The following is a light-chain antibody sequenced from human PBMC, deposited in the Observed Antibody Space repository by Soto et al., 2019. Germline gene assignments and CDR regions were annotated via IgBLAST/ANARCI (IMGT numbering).Light chain of an antibody. V-gene: IGKV3-11*01. CDR1: QSVKTS. CDR2: DTS. J-gene: IGKJ4*02. CDR3: QQRGNSIT. Sequence: EIVLTQTPATLSLSPGQRATLSCWASQSVKTSLMWYQHKPGQAPRLLIYDTSNRATGIPDRFSGSGSGTVFTLTISNLTPEDSAVYYCQQRGNSITFGGGTKVEI.